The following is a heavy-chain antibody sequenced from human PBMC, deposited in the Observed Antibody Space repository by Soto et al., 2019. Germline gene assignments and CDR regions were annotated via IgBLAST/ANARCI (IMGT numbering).Heavy chain of an antibody. CDR3: ARARFQVLYGKPYFDS. V-gene: IGHV4-31*03. Sequence: SETLSLTCTVSGGSITTGGSYWSWIRQHPGKGLEWIGNIYHSGNTYYNPSLKSRLTISVDTSKNHFSLMVDSVTAADTAVYYCARARFQVLYGKPYFDSWGQGTLVTVS. J-gene: IGHJ4*02. D-gene: IGHD2-2*02. CDR2: IYHSGNT. CDR1: GGSITTGGSY.